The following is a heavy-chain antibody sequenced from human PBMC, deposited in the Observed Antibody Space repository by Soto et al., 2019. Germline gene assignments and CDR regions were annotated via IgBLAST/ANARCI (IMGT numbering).Heavy chain of an antibody. Sequence: SPKLCSAACRESVDNYAIHGARKAPGKGLEWVSGISWNSGSIGCADSVKGRFTISRDNAKNSLYLQMNSLRAEDTALYYCAKDSSRLVVLSREYYYYGRHVWGQGTTVTVS. J-gene: IGHJ6*01. CDR1: RESVDNYA. CDR2: ISWNSGSI. D-gene: IGHD2-2*01. CDR3: AKDSSRLVVLSREYYYYGRHV. V-gene: IGHV3-9*01.